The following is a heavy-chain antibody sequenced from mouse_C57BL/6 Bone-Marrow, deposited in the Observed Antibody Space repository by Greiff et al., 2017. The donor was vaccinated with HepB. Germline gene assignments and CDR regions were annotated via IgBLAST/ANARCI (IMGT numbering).Heavy chain of an antibody. CDR3: ARWRDYYAMDY. CDR2: IYPGDGDT. CDR1: GYAFSSSW. J-gene: IGHJ4*01. V-gene: IGHV1-82*01. Sequence: VHLVESGPELVKPGASVKISCKASGYAFSSSWMNWVKQRPGKGLEWIGRIYPGDGDTNYNGKFKGKATLTADKSSSTAYMQLSSLTSEDSAVYFCARWRDYYAMDYWGQGTSVTVSS.